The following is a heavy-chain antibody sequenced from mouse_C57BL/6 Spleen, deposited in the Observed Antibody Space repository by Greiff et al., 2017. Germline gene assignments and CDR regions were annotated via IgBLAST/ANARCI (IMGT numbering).Heavy chain of an antibody. CDR1: GYTFTGYW. Sequence: QVQLQQSGAELMKPGASVKLSCTATGYTFTGYWMEWVKQRPGNGLEWIGEILPGSGSTNYNEKLKGKATFTADTSSNTAYMQLSSLTTEDSAIYSRARFGGWLLLYYFDYWGQGTTLTVSA. CDR2: ILPGSGST. V-gene: IGHV1-9*01. D-gene: IGHD2-3*01. J-gene: IGHJ2*01. CDR3: ARFGGWLLLYYFDY.